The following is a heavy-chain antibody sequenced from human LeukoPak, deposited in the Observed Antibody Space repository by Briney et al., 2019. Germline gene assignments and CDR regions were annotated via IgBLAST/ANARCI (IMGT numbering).Heavy chain of an antibody. CDR3: ARRDYFDS. CDR2: IYYSGST. CDR1: GGSISNYY. Sequence: SETLSLTCTVSGGSISNYYWSWIRQPPGKGLEWIGYIYYSGSTNYNPSLKSRVTISVDTSKNQFSLKPSSVTAADTAVYYCARRDYFDSWGQGILVTVSS. V-gene: IGHV4-59*12. J-gene: IGHJ4*02.